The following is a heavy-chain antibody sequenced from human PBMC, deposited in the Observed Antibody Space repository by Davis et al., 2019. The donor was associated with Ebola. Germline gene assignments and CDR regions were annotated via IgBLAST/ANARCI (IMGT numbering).Heavy chain of an antibody. D-gene: IGHD3-22*01. CDR2: ISSGGST. CDR3: ASGIVVVKSGAFDI. J-gene: IGHJ3*02. CDR1: GFTVSSNY. V-gene: IGHV3-53*04. Sequence: PGGSLRLSCAASGFTVSSNYMSWVRQAPGKGLEWVSVISSGGSTYYADSVKGRFTISRHNSKNTLYLQMNSLRAEDTAVYYCASGIVVVKSGAFDIWGQGTMVTVSS.